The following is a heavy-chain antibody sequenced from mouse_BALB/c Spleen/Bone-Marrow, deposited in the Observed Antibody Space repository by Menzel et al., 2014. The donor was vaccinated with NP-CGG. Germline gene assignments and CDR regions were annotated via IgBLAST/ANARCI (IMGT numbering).Heavy chain of an antibody. V-gene: IGHV5-4*02. J-gene: IGHJ1*01. Sequence: DVMLVESGGGSVKPGGSLKLSCAASGFTFSDYYMYWVRQTPEKRLEWVATISDGGSYTYYPDSVKGRFTISRDNAKNNLYLQMSSLKSEDTAMYYCARFYYYGSSYFDVWGAGTTVTVSS. D-gene: IGHD1-1*01. CDR1: GFTFSDYY. CDR2: ISDGGSYT. CDR3: ARFYYYGSSYFDV.